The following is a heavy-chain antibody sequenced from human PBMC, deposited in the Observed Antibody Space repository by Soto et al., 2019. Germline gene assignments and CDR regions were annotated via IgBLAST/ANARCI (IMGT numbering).Heavy chain of an antibody. CDR3: ARVWGYYFDY. CDR1: GGYISSGGYS. V-gene: IGHV4-30-2*01. J-gene: IGHJ4*02. Sequence: SVTLSLPCAVFGGYISSGGYSWSWIRQPPGKGLEWIGYIYHSGSSYYNPSLKSRVTISVDRSKNQFSLKLSSVTAADTAVYYCARVWGYYFDYWGQGTLVTVSS. CDR2: IYHSGSS. D-gene: IGHD3-16*01.